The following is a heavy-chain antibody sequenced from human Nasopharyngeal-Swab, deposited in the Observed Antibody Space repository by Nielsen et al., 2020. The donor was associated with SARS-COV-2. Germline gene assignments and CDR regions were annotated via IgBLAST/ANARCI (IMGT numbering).Heavy chain of an antibody. CDR3: ARTIIAAAEGYFDY. CDR1: GGSISSSSYY. V-gene: IGHV4-39*07. Sequence: SEPLSLTCTVSGGSISSSSYYWGWIRQPPGKGLEWIGSIYYSGSTYYNPSLKSRVTISVDTSKNQFSLKLSSVTAADTAVYYCARTIIAAAEGYFDYWGQGTLVTVSS. J-gene: IGHJ4*02. D-gene: IGHD6-13*01. CDR2: IYYSGST.